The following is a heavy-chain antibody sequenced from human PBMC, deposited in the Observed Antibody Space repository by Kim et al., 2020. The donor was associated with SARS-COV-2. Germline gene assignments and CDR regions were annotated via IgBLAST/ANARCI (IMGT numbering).Heavy chain of an antibody. Sequence: KDLADPARGRFNISRDNSKHTLYLQMNSMRAEDTAVYYCARDRLGEYGMDVWGQGTTVTVSS. D-gene: IGHD3-16*01. V-gene: IGHV3-30*07. CDR2: K. CDR3: ARDRLGEYGMDV. J-gene: IGHJ6*02.